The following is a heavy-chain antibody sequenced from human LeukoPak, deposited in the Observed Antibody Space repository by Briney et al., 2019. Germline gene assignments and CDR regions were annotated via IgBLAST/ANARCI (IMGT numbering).Heavy chain of an antibody. CDR1: GFTFSTHW. CDR2: ITTDVKST. D-gene: IGHD2-21*02. Sequence: PGGSLRLSCAASGFTFSTHWMHWVRQAPGKGLVLVSRITTDVKSTSYADSVKGRFAISRDNSKNTLYLQMDSLRAEDTAVYYCAKTKVGTGLDALDIWGQGTMVTVSS. CDR3: AKTKVGTGLDALDI. V-gene: IGHV3-74*01. J-gene: IGHJ3*02.